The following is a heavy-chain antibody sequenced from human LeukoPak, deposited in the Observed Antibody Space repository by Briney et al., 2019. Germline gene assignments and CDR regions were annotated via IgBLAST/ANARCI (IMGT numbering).Heavy chain of an antibody. J-gene: IGHJ4*02. D-gene: IGHD1-26*01. Sequence: ASVKVSCKASGYTFTGYYMHWVRQAPGQGLEWMGWINPNSGGTNYAQKFQGRVTMTRDTSISTAYMELSRLRSDDTAVYYCAISYGELPTYDYWGQGTLVTVSS. CDR2: INPNSGGT. CDR3: AISYGELPTYDY. V-gene: IGHV1-2*02. CDR1: GYTFTGYY.